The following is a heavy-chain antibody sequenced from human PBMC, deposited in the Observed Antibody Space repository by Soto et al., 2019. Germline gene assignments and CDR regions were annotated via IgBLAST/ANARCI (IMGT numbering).Heavy chain of an antibody. J-gene: IGHJ4*02. V-gene: IGHV3-23*01. CDR3: AKGSEFSNSYTLDFDF. CDR2: ISGNGGST. D-gene: IGHD6-6*01. Sequence: EVQLLESGGGLVQPGESPRLSCAASGFTFSSYVMSWVRQAPGRGLEWVSIISGNGGSTYYAASVKGRFTISRDNTKNTLYLQMDSLTAEDTAVYYCAKGSEFSNSYTLDFDFWGQGALVTVSS. CDR1: GFTFSSYV.